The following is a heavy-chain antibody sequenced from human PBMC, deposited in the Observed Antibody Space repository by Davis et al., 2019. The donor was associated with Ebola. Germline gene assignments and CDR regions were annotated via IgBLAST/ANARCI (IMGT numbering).Heavy chain of an antibody. CDR3: ARDTSHQLPHWLYYFYGMDV. J-gene: IGHJ6*02. V-gene: IGHV3-74*01. D-gene: IGHD2-2*01. Sequence: GESLKISCAASGFTFSSYDMHWVRQAPGKGLEWVARIKTDGSTTRYADSVKGRFIISRDNTKNTLYLQMNSLRGEDTAIYYCARDTSHQLPHWLYYFYGMDVWGQGTTVTVSS. CDR2: IKTDGSTT. CDR1: GFTFSSYD.